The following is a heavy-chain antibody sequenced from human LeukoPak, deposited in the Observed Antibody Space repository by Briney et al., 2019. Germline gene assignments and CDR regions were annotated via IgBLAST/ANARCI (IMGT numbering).Heavy chain of an antibody. CDR3: AKGALYGSGSYYTAFDI. Sequence: PGGSLRLSCAASGFTFGSYAMTWVRQAPEQGLEWVSTMTSSGDRMFYADSVKGRFTISRGNSKNTLYLQVNSLRAGDTALYYCAKGALYGSGSYYTAFDIWGQGTMVTVSS. CDR2: MTSSGDRM. D-gene: IGHD3-10*01. V-gene: IGHV3-23*01. CDR1: GFTFGSYA. J-gene: IGHJ3*02.